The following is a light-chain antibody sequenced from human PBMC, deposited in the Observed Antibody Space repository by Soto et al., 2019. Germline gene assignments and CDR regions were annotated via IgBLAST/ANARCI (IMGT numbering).Light chain of an antibody. V-gene: IGLV2-8*01. CDR3: SSYAGNNNLL. CDR1: SSDVGGYNY. CDR2: EVR. Sequence: QSALTQPASVSGSPGQSTTISCTGTSSDVGGYNYVSWYQQHPGKAPKLMIYEVRERPSGVPDRFSGSKSGNTASLTVSGLQAEDEADYYCSSYAGNNNLLFGGGTKLTVL. J-gene: IGLJ2*01.